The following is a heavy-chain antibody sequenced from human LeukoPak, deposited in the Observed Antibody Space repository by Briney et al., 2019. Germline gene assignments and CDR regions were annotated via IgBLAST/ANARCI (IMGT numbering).Heavy chain of an antibody. CDR1: GGSISSYY. CDR2: IYTSGST. Sequence: SETLSLTCTVSGGSISSYYWSWIRHPAAKGLEWIGRIYTSGSTNYNPSLKSRVTMSVDTSKNQFSLKLSSVTAADTAVYYCARGRFGGTSFDYWGQGTLVTVSS. J-gene: IGHJ4*02. D-gene: IGHD3-10*01. CDR3: ARGRFGGTSFDY. V-gene: IGHV4-4*07.